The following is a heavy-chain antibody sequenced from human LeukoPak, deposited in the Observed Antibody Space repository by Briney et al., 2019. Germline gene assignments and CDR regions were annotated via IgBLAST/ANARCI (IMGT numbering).Heavy chain of an antibody. Sequence: PGGSLRLSCAASGFSFSNAWMSWVRQAPGKGLEWVSAISGGGDATTYADSVKGRFTISRDNSKNTLYLQMNSLRAEDPALYYCAKHTGRGSNSADAFDFWGRGTVVTVSS. J-gene: IGHJ3*01. CDR2: ISGGGDAT. CDR1: GFSFSNAW. CDR3: AKHTGRGSNSADAFDF. V-gene: IGHV3-23*01. D-gene: IGHD1-26*01.